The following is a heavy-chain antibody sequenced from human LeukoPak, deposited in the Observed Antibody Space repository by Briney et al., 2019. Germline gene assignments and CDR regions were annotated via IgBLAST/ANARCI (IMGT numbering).Heavy chain of an antibody. CDR2: MYITGNT. CDR1: GGSISSYY. J-gene: IGHJ2*01. V-gene: IGHV4-4*07. D-gene: IGHD2-21*02. Sequence: SETLSLTCTVSGGSISSYYWSWIRQPAGKGLEWIGRMYITGNTDYNPSLKSRVTMSLDTSKNHFSLKLSSVTAADTAVYYCARDSTASSPWYFDLWGRGTLVTVSS. CDR3: ARDSTASSPWYFDL.